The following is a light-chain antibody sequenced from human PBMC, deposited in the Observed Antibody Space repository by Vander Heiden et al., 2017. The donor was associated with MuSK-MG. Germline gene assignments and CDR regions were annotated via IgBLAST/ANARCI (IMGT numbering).Light chain of an antibody. V-gene: IGKV1-39*01. CDR1: QSINSY. CDR2: AAS. J-gene: IGKJ2*01. CDR3: QQSYSTPYN. Sequence: DIQMSQSPSSLSASVGDRVTITCRASQSINSYLTWYQQKPGKAPKLLIHAASSLQSGVPSRFSGSGSQTDFTLTIRSLQPEDSATYYCQQSYSTPYNFGQGTKLEI.